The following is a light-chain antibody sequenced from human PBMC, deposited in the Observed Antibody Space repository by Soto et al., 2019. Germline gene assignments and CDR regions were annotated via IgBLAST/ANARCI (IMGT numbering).Light chain of an antibody. V-gene: IGLV2-8*01. CDR2: EVT. CDR3: SSYAGSNSFV. Sequence: LTQPPSASGSPGQSVTISCTGTSTDVGAYNYVSWYQQRPGKAPKLMIFEVTKRPSGVPDRFSGSKSGNTASLTVSGVQADDEADYYCSSYAGSNSFVFGTGTKVTVL. J-gene: IGLJ1*01. CDR1: STDVGAYNY.